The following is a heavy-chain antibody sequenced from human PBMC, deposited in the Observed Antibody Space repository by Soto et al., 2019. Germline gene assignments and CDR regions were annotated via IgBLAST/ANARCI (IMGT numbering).Heavy chain of an antibody. CDR2: IIPLFNIT. CDR1: GGTFSSYA. J-gene: IGHJ4*02. CDR3: AKGSSVLYGSLDS. D-gene: IGHD2-8*01. V-gene: IGHV1-69*17. Sequence: QMQLVQSGAEVKKPGSSVKVSCKASGGTFSSYAISWVRQVPGQGLEWMGGIIPLFNITNYAESFQGRVTVTADKSTNIAYMELNSLRSDDTAIYYCAKGSSVLYGSLDSWGQGAPVTVSS.